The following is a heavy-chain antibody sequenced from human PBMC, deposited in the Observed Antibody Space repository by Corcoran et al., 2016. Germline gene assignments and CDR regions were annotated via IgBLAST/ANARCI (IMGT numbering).Heavy chain of an antibody. J-gene: IGHJ6*02. Sequence: QITLKESGPTLVKPTQTLTLTCTFSGFSLSTSGAGVGWIRQPPGKALEWLALIYWNDDKSYSPPLKSRLTNTKDTSKNQVVLTKTNMAPVDTATNSWGHDVNYVDNSGRHYYYDGRDVWGQGSTVTV. CDR1: GFSLSTSGAG. D-gene: IGHD3-22*01. CDR3: GHDVNYVDNSGRHYYYDGRDV. V-gene: IGHV2-5*01. CDR2: IYWNDDK.